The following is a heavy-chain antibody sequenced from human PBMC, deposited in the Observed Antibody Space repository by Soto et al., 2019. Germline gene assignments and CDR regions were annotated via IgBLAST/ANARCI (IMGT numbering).Heavy chain of an antibody. Sequence: PWETLSLTCTFSVVSGTSGNYYCSWIRQPPWKGLEWIGYIYYSGGTYYNPSLKSRVTISVDSSKNQFSLKLSSVTAADTALYYCARVLASIKNWFEPLGQGTLVNVSS. V-gene: IGHV4-30-4*01. CDR1: VVSGTSGNYY. D-gene: IGHD2-2*02. CDR2: IYYSGGT. J-gene: IGHJ5*02. CDR3: ARVLASIKNWFEP.